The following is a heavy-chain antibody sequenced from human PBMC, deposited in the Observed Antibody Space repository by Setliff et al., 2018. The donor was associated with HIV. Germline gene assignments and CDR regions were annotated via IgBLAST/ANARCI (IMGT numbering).Heavy chain of an antibody. D-gene: IGHD2-2*01. V-gene: IGHV1-2*06. CDR2: INPNSGGS. CDR3: AKDVVVVTAAHFYFDY. J-gene: IGHJ4*02. CDR1: GYTFTRYF. Sequence: ASVKVSCKASGYTFTRYFMHCVRQAPGQGPEWMGRINPNSGGSSYAQKFQGRVTMTRDTSISTAYMELSRLTSDDTAVYYCAKDVVVVTAAHFYFDYWGQGTLVTVSS.